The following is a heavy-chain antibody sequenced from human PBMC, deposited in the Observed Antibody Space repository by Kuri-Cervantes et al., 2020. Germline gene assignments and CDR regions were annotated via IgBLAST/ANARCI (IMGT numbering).Heavy chain of an antibody. D-gene: IGHD6-13*01. CDR1: GYTFTGYY. Sequence: ASVKVSCKASGYTFTGYYMHWVRQAPGQGLEWMGWISAYNGNTNYAQKLQGRVTMTTDTSTSTAYMELRSLRSDDTAVYYCAREDGYSSSWYSYYYYGMDVWGQGTTVTVSS. CDR3: AREDGYSSSWYSYYYYGMDV. CDR2: ISAYNGNT. V-gene: IGHV1-18*04. J-gene: IGHJ6*02.